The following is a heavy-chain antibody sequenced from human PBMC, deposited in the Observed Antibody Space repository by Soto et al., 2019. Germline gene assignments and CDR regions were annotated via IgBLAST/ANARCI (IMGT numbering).Heavy chain of an antibody. D-gene: IGHD6-6*01. Sequence: SETLSLTCAVYGGSFSGYYWSWIRQPPGKGLEWIGEINHSGSTNYNPSLKSRVTISVDTSKNQFSLKLSSVTAADTAVYYCARLRLPRRTSIAARPDDDYWGQGTLVTVSS. CDR2: INHSGST. CDR3: ARLRLPRRTSIAARPDDDY. J-gene: IGHJ4*02. CDR1: GGSFSGYY. V-gene: IGHV4-34*01.